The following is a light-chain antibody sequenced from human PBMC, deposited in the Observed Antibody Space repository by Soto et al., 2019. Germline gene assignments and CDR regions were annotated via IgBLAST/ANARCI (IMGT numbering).Light chain of an antibody. J-gene: IGKJ3*01. CDR3: QQYGSSPLFS. Sequence: EIVLTQSPGTLSLSPGERATLSCRASQSVSSSYLALYQQKPGQAPRLLIYGASSRPTGIPGRFSGSGSGTDFTLTISRLEAEDFAVYYCQQYGSSPLFSFGPGTKVYIK. CDR1: QSVSSSY. V-gene: IGKV3-20*01. CDR2: GAS.